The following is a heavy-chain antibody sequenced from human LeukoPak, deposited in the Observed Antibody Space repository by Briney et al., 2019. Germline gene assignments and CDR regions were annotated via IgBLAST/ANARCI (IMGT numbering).Heavy chain of an antibody. CDR1: GFIFSSHW. Sequence: GGLRLSCAASGFIFSSHWMSWVRQVPGRGPEWVANVNRDGSETYYLDSVKGRFTISKDNAKNSLYLQMNSLRAEDTALYHCARNNGMDVWGQGTTVIVSS. V-gene: IGHV3-7*03. J-gene: IGHJ6*02. CDR3: ARNNGMDV. CDR2: VNRDGSET.